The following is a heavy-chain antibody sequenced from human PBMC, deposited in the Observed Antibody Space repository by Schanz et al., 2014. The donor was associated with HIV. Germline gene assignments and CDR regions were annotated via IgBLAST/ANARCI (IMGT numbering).Heavy chain of an antibody. Sequence: QVQLVQSGAEVKKPGASVKVSCKASGYTFSTYGISWVRQAPGQGLEWLGLIMPKFGTENYAQKYQGRVTLTADATTAYMDLSSLKFEDTAVYYCVRVANYDGDDYYQRSHFDLWGQGTLVTVSS. D-gene: IGHD3-22*01. V-gene: IGHV1-69*01. CDR1: GYTFSTYG. J-gene: IGHJ4*02. CDR2: IMPKFGTE. CDR3: VRVANYDGDDYYQRSHFDL.